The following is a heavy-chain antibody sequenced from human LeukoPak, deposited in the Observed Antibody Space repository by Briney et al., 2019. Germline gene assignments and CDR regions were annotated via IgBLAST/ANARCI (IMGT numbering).Heavy chain of an antibody. V-gene: IGHV4-39*01. Sequence: SETLSLTCTVSGGSISSSSYYWGWIRQPPGKGLEWIGSIYYSGSTYYNPSLKSRVTISVDTSKNQFSLKLSSVTAADTAVYYCARQKLSLLWFGELSVSNWFDPWGQGTLVTVSS. D-gene: IGHD3-10*01. CDR1: GGSISSSSYY. CDR2: IYYSGST. J-gene: IGHJ5*02. CDR3: ARQKLSLLWFGELSVSNWFDP.